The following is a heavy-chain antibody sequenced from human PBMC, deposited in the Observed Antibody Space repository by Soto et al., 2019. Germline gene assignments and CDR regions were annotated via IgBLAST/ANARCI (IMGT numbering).Heavy chain of an antibody. CDR3: ARGARSYDFWSGYYTVPWFDP. CDR2: IYHSGST. J-gene: IGHJ5*02. V-gene: IGHV4-30-2*01. Sequence: PSETLSLTCAVPGGSISSGGYSWSWIRQPPGKGLEWIGYIYHSGSTYYNPSLKSRVTISVDRSKNQFSLKLSSVTAADTAVYYCARGARSYDFWSGYYTVPWFDPWGQGTLVTVSS. D-gene: IGHD3-3*01. CDR1: GGSISSGGYS.